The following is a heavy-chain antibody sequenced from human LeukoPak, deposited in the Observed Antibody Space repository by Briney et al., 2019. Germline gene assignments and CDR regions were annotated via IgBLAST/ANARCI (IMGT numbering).Heavy chain of an antibody. J-gene: IGHJ4*02. CDR2: ISVDGGST. V-gene: IGHV3-43*02. D-gene: IGHD3-9*01. Sequence: GGSLRLSCAASGFTFDDYAMHWVRQAPGKGLEWVSLISVDGGSTYYAFSVKGRFTISRDNSKNSLYLQMNSLRAEDTALYYCARDIDDILTGYRKYYFDYWGQGTLVTVSS. CDR1: GFTFDDYA. CDR3: ARDIDDILTGYRKYYFDY.